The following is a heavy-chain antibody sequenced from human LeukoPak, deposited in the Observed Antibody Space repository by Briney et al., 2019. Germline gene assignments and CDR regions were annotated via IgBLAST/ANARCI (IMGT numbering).Heavy chain of an antibody. CDR2: IYYSGST. CDR1: GGSISSSSYY. CDR3: ARDVEYSSSSPFDY. Sequence: SETLSLTCTVSGGSISSSSYYWGWIRQPPGKGLEWIGSIYYSGSTYYNPSLKSRVTVSVDTSKNQFSLKLSSVTAADTAVYYCARDVEYSSSSPFDYWGQGTLVTVSS. V-gene: IGHV4-39*07. D-gene: IGHD6-6*01. J-gene: IGHJ4*02.